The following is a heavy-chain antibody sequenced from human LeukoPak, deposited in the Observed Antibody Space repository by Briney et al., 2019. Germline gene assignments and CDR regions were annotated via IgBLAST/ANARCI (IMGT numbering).Heavy chain of an antibody. Sequence: SETLSLTCTVSGGSISSSSYYWGWIRQPPGKGLEWIGSIYYSGSTYYNPSLKSRVTISVDTSKNQFSLKLSSVTAADTALYYCARHATVTSFTFAYWGQGILATVSS. D-gene: IGHD4-17*01. CDR2: IYYSGST. CDR3: ARHATVTSFTFAY. CDR1: GGSISSSSYY. V-gene: IGHV4-39*01. J-gene: IGHJ4*02.